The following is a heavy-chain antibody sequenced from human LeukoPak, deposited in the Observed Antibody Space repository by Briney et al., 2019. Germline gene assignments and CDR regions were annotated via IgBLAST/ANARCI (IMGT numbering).Heavy chain of an antibody. J-gene: IGHJ4*02. V-gene: IGHV1-69*13. D-gene: IGHD6-19*01. Sequence: ASVKVSYKASGGTFSRYAISWVRQAPGQGLEWTGGILPIIGTANYAQKFQGRVTITADESTSTAYMELSSLRSEDTAVYYCATSRIAVAGTGLDYWGQGTLVTVSS. CDR2: ILPIIGTA. CDR1: GGTFSRYA. CDR3: ATSRIAVAGTGLDY.